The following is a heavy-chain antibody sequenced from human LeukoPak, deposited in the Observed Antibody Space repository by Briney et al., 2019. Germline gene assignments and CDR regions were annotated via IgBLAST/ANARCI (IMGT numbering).Heavy chain of an antibody. CDR2: ISSSGSTI. J-gene: IGHJ4*02. D-gene: IGHD3-22*01. Sequence: GGSLRLSCAASGFTFSSYAMSCVRQAPGKGLEWVSYISSSGSTIYYADSVKGRFTISRDNAKNSLYLQMNSLRAEDTAVYYCARTYYDSSGHRNFDYWGQGTLVTVSS. CDR1: GFTFSSYA. V-gene: IGHV3-48*03. CDR3: ARTYYDSSGHRNFDY.